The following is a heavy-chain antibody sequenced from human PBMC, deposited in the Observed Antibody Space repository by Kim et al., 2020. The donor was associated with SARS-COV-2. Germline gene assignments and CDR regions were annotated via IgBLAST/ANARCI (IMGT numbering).Heavy chain of an antibody. J-gene: IGHJ6*02. Sequence: ASVKVSCKASGYTFTSYGISWVRQAPGQGLEWMGWISAYNGNTNYAQKLQGRVTMTTDTSTSTAYMELRSLRSDDTAVYYCARDGGGQLPSYYYYSMDVWGQGTTVTVSS. CDR3: ARDGGGQLPSYYYYSMDV. D-gene: IGHD2-15*01. CDR2: ISAYNGNT. CDR1: GYTFTSYG. V-gene: IGHV1-18*01.